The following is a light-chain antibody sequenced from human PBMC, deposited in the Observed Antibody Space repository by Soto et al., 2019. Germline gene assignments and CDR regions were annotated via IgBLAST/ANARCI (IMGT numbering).Light chain of an antibody. CDR3: QQCYSSPRT. Sequence: DIQMTQSPSTLSAGVGDRVTITCRASQRISTYLNWYQQKPGKATTLLIYASSSLQSGVPSRFSGGGSGTDFTLTITTLQPEDFATYFCQQCYSSPRTFGQGTKVEIK. V-gene: IGKV1-39*01. CDR2: ASS. J-gene: IGKJ1*01. CDR1: QRISTY.